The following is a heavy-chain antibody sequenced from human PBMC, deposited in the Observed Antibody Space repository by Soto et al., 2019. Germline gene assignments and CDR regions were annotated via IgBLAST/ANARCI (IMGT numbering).Heavy chain of an antibody. CDR2: ISYDGSNK. V-gene: IGHV3-30*18. D-gene: IGHD3-9*01. CDR1: GFTCSSYG. Sequence: GVSLRLSCAASGFTCSSYGMHWVRQAPGKGLEWVAVISYDGSNKYYADSVKGRFTISRDNSKNTLYLQMNSLRAEDTAVYYCAKSPAPDSYDIPLLDYWGQGALVTVSS. J-gene: IGHJ4*02. CDR3: AKSPAPDSYDIPLLDY.